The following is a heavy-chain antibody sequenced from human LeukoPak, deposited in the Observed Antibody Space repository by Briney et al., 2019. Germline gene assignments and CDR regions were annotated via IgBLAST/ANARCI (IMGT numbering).Heavy chain of an antibody. V-gene: IGHV6-1*01. D-gene: IGHD1-1*01. J-gene: IGHJ5*02. CDR1: GDSVSSNSVT. CDR2: TYYRSTWYN. Sequence: TLXLTCAISGDSVSSNSVTWNWIRQSPSRGLEWLGRTYYRSTWYNDYAVSVRGRITVNPDTSKNQFSLHLNSVTPEDTAVYYYARKLTQYDCFDPWGQGILVTVSS. CDR3: ARKLTQYDCFDP.